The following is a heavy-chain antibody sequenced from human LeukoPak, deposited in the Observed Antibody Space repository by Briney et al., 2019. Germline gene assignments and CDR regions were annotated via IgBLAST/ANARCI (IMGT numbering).Heavy chain of an antibody. CDR2: ISSSSSYI. Sequence: PGGSLRLSCAASGFTFSSYSMNWVRQAPGKGLEWVSSISSSSSYIYYADSVKGRSTISRDSAKNSLYLQMNSLRAEDTAVYYCARDRGLLPRYFDLWGRGTLVTVSS. CDR1: GFTFSSYS. V-gene: IGHV3-21*01. D-gene: IGHD2-15*01. CDR3: ARDRGLLPRYFDL. J-gene: IGHJ2*01.